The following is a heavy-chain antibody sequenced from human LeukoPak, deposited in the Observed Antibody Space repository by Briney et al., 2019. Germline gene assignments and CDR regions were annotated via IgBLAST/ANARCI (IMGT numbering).Heavy chain of an antibody. D-gene: IGHD2-2*01. Sequence: GGSLRLSCEASGFTFSSYAMSWVRQAPGKGLEWVSAISGSGSSTYYADSVKGRFTISRDNSKNTLFLQMNSLRAEDTAVYYCAKGYCSSSSCYSYAFDIWGQGTVVTVSS. J-gene: IGHJ3*02. CDR3: AKGYCSSSSCYSYAFDI. V-gene: IGHV3-23*01. CDR1: GFTFSSYA. CDR2: ISGSGSST.